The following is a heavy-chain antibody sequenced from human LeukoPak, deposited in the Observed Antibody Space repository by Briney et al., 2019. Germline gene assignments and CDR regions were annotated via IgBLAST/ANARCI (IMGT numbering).Heavy chain of an antibody. J-gene: IGHJ3*02. D-gene: IGHD2-2*01. CDR1: GFTFSSYA. Sequence: GGSLRLSCAASGFTFSSYAMSWVRQAPGKELEWVSDISGSGGSTYYADSVKGRFTISRDNSKNTLYLQMNSLRAEDTAVYYCAKGSQLLWFAFDIWGQGTVVTVSS. CDR3: AKGSQLLWFAFDI. V-gene: IGHV3-23*01. CDR2: ISGSGGST.